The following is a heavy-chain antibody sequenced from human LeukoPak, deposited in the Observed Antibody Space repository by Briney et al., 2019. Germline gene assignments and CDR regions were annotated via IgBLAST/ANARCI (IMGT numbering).Heavy chain of an antibody. Sequence: ASGKVSCKASGYTVTNYGINWVGHAPGQGREWMGWMNAYNGKTNYAQFFQGRVTMTTDTSTSTAYMELRSLTSDDTAVYYCARDGGQSYDLLTGYYNNDWFDPWGQGTLVTVSS. CDR1: GYTVTNYG. CDR2: MNAYNGKT. V-gene: IGHV1-18*01. J-gene: IGHJ5*02. D-gene: IGHD3-9*01. CDR3: ARDGGQSYDLLTGYYNNDWFDP.